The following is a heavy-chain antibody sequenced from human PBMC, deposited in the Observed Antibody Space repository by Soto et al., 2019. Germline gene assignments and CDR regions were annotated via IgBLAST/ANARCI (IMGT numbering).Heavy chain of an antibody. D-gene: IGHD2-15*01. CDR2: ISGSGGST. Sequence: PGGSLRLSCAASGFSFGTSAMSWVRQAPGKGLEWVSSISGSGGSTYYSNSVKGRFAISRDNSKNTLYLQMNSLRVDDTAVYYCAKDLRGLEGSVSYFYGMDVWGQGTTVTVSS. V-gene: IGHV3-23*01. CDR3: AKDLRGLEGSVSYFYGMDV. CDR1: GFSFGTSA. J-gene: IGHJ6*02.